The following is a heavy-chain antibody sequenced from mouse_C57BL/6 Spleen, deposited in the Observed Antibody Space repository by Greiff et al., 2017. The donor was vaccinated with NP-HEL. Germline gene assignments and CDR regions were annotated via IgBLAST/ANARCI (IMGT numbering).Heavy chain of an antibody. Sequence: VQLQQSGAELVKPGASVKLSCKASGYTFTSYWMHWVKQRPGRGLEWIGRIDPNSGGTKYNEKFKSKATLTGDKPSSTAYMQLSSLTSEDSAVYYCARSPIITTVVANWYFDVWGTGTTVTVSS. J-gene: IGHJ1*03. V-gene: IGHV1-72*01. CDR1: GYTFTSYW. CDR3: ARSPIITTVVANWYFDV. D-gene: IGHD1-1*01. CDR2: IDPNSGGT.